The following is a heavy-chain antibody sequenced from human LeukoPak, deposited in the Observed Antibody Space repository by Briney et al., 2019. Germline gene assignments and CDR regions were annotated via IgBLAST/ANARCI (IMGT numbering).Heavy chain of an antibody. Sequence: GGSLRLSCAASGFTFNTYAMTWVRQAPGKGLEWVSAIRGDGATRFYADSVKGRFTVSRDNSKNTLYLQMNSLRAEDTAVYYCANIAVAGLGANYYYGMDVWGQGTTVTVSS. CDR2: IRGDGATR. J-gene: IGHJ6*02. CDR1: GFTFNTYA. CDR3: ANIAVAGLGANYYYGMDV. D-gene: IGHD6-19*01. V-gene: IGHV3-23*01.